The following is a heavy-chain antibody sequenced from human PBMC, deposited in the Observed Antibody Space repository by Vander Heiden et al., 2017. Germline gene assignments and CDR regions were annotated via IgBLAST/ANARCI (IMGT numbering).Heavy chain of an antibody. Sequence: EVQLVESGGGLVKPGGSLRVSCAASGFTFSSYSMNWVRQAPGKGLEWVSSISSSSSYIYYADSVKGRFTISRDNAKNSLYLQMNSLRAEDTAVYYCARDRYPPYGDYSFGMDVWGQGTTVTVSS. CDR2: ISSSSSYI. D-gene: IGHD4-17*01. V-gene: IGHV3-21*01. J-gene: IGHJ6*02. CDR1: GFTFSSYS. CDR3: ARDRYPPYGDYSFGMDV.